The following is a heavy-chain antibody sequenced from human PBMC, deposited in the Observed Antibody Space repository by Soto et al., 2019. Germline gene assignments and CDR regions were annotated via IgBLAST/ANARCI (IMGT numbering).Heavy chain of an antibody. V-gene: IGHV4-59*01. CDR1: GGFISSYY. D-gene: IGHD2-2*01. J-gene: IGHJ4*02. CDR3: ARRRNTMTGHFDS. CDR2: SFYSGST. Sequence: KPSETLSLTCTVSGGFISSYYLSWMLQPPGKGPEWIGNSFYSGSTNYNPSLHSRVSMSVDKSHNQLSLKLKSVTAADTAIYYCARRRNTMTGHFDSWGQGALVTVSS.